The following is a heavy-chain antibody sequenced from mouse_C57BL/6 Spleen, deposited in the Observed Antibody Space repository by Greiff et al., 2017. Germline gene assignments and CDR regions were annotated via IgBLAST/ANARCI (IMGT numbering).Heavy chain of an antibody. CDR2: ISGGGGNT. CDR3: ARHREAHWYFDV. V-gene: IGHV5-9*01. J-gene: IGHJ1*03. Sequence: DVMLVESGGGLVKPGGSLKFSCAASGFTFSSYTMSWVRQTPEKRLEWVATISGGGGNTYYPDSVKGRFTISRDNATTTLYRQMSSLRSEDTALYYCARHREAHWYFDVWGTGTTVTVSS. CDR1: GFTFSSYT.